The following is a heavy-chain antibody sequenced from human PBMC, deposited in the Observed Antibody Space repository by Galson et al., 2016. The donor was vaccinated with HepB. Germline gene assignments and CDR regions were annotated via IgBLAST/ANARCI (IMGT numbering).Heavy chain of an antibody. D-gene: IGHD1-14*01. V-gene: IGHV3-30-3*01. CDR2: ISYDGANEYYK. CDR3: ARVRSRNWYFDL. Sequence: SLRLSCAASGFTFSSHAIHWVRQAPGKGLERVAVISYDGANEYYKYDAESVKGRFTISRDTSKNTVYLQMNSLRAEDTAVYYCARVRSRNWYFDLWGRGNLVTVSS. CDR1: GFTFSSHA. J-gene: IGHJ2*01.